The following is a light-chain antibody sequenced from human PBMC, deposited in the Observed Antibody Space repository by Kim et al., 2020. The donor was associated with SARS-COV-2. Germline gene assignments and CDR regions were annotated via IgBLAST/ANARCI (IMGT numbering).Light chain of an antibody. Sequence: DIQMTQSPSSLSASVGDRVTITCQASQDIKNYLNWYQHKPGEPPKVLIYDASNLESGVTSRFSGSGSRTDFSLTISSLQPEDIATYYCQQYDIPPYAFGQGTKLEI. J-gene: IGKJ2*01. CDR3: QQYDIPPYA. CDR2: DAS. CDR1: QDIKNY. V-gene: IGKV1-33*01.